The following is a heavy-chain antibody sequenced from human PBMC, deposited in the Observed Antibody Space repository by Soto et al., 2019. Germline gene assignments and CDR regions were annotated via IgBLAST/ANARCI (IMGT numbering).Heavy chain of an antibody. CDR2: IYHSGST. Sequence: PSETLSLTCAVSGGSLSSGGYSWSWIRQPPGKGLEWIGYIYHSGSTYYNPSLKSRVTISVDRSKNQFSLKLSSVTAADTAVYYCARGNVVAIDYWGQGTLVTSPQ. V-gene: IGHV4-30-2*01. CDR1: GGSLSSGGYS. D-gene: IGHD2-21*01. CDR3: ARGNVVAIDY. J-gene: IGHJ4*02.